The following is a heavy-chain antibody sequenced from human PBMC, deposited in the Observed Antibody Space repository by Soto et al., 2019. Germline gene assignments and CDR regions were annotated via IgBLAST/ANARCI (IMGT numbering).Heavy chain of an antibody. CDR1: GFTFSSYV. V-gene: IGHV3-23*01. Sequence: EVQLLESGGGLVQPGGSLRLSCAASGFTFSSYVMSWVRQAPGKGLEWVSSITNGGGGAYYADSVKGRFTISRDNSKNTRYLQMNSLRAEDTAVYYCANDCSGGSCFSGYWGQGTLVTVSS. D-gene: IGHD2-15*01. CDR2: ITNGGGGA. CDR3: ANDCSGGSCFSGY. J-gene: IGHJ4*02.